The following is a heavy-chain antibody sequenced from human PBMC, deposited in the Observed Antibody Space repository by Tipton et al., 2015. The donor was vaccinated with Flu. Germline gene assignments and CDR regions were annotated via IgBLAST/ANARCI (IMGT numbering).Heavy chain of an antibody. V-gene: IGHV4-4*02. CDR2: VYHSGRT. J-gene: IGHJ4*02. CDR1: GDSISDDNW. Sequence: TLSLTCAVFGDSISDDNWWSWVRQPPGKGLEWIGEVYHSGRTNYDPSPKSRVTISIDESKNQFSLDLRFVTAADTAVYHCARGPEGSGWYGFDYWGQGIQVTVLS. CDR3: ARGPEGSGWYGFDY. D-gene: IGHD6-19*01.